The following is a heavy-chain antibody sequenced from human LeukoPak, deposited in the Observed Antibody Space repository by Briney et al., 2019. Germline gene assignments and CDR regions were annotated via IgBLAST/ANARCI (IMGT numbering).Heavy chain of an antibody. V-gene: IGHV3-23*01. D-gene: IGHD2-21*02. CDR3: AKDNGAYCGGDCYLGDAFDI. J-gene: IGHJ3*02. CDR2: ISGSGGST. CDR1: GFTFSSYA. Sequence: TGGSLRLSCAASGFTFSSYAMSWVRQAPGKGLEWVSAISGSGGSTYYADSVKGRFTISRDNSKNTLYLQMNSLRAEDTAVYYCAKDNGAYCGGDCYLGDAFDIWGQGTMVTVSS.